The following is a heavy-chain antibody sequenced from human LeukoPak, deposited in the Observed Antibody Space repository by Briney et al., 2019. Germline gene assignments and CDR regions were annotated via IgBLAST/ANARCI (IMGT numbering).Heavy chain of an antibody. CDR3: ARDMGATPGYFDY. V-gene: IGHV4-39*07. D-gene: IGHD1-26*01. J-gene: IGHJ4*02. Sequence: TSETLSLTCTVSGGSISSSSYYWGWIRQPPGKGLEWIGSIYYSGSTYYNPSLKSRVTISVDTSKNQFSLKLSSVTAADTAVYYCARDMGATPGYFDYWGQGTLVTVSS. CDR1: GGSISSSSYY. CDR2: IYYSGST.